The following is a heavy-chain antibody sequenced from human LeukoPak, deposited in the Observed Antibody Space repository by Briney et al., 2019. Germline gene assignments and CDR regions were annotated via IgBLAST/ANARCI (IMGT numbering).Heavy chain of an antibody. D-gene: IGHD2-2*03. Sequence: PSETLSLTCTVSGGSISSYYWSWIRQPPGKGLEWIGYIYYSGSTNYNPSLKSRVTISVDTSKNQFSLKLSSVTAADTAVYYCASLDLVVVPAAIDYYYYMDVWGKGTTVTVSS. J-gene: IGHJ6*03. CDR3: ASLDLVVVPAAIDYYYYMDV. V-gene: IGHV4-59*12. CDR1: GGSISSYY. CDR2: IYYSGST.